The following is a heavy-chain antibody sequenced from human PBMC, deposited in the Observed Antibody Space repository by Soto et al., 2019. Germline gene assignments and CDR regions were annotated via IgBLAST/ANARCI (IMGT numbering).Heavy chain of an antibody. CDR3: AKVGEEDYYDSSGYFAY. CDR1: EFTCGNHG. J-gene: IGHJ4*02. Sequence: CPASEFTCGNHGMHCVIQAPGKGLEWVAVISFGGDNKYYADSVKGRFTISRDNSKNTLYLQMNSLRAEDTAIYYCAKVGEEDYYDSSGYFAYWGQGTLVTVSS. CDR2: ISFGGDNK. V-gene: IGHV3-30-3*01. D-gene: IGHD3-22*01.